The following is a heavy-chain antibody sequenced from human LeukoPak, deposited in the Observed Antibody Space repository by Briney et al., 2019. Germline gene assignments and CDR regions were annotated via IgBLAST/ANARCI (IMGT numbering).Heavy chain of an antibody. CDR3: ARDSGHLSGWSCSYFDY. Sequence: PSDTLSLICTVSGGHISSYYRSWIRQPAGKGLEWIGRIYTSGSTNYNPSLKSRVTMSVDTSKNQFSLKLSSVTAADTAVYYCARDSGHLSGWSCSYFDYWGQGTLVTVSS. CDR2: IYTSGST. CDR1: GGHISSYY. J-gene: IGHJ4*02. D-gene: IGHD6-19*01. V-gene: IGHV4-4*07.